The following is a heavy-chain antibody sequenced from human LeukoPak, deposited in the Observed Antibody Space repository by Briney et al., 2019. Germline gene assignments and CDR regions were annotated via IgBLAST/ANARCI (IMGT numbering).Heavy chain of an antibody. Sequence: SETLSLTCTVSGGSISSYYWSWIRQPPGKGLEWVAYIYYSGSTNYNPSLKSRVTISVDTSKNQFSLKLSSVTAADTAVYYCASSVGYIPLRFGYWGQGTLVTVSS. J-gene: IGHJ4*02. CDR3: ASSVGYIPLRFGY. CDR2: IYYSGST. D-gene: IGHD5-24*01. V-gene: IGHV4-59*01. CDR1: GGSISSYY.